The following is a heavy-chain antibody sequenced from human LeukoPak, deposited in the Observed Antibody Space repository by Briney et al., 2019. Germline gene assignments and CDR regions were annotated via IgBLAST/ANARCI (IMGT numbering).Heavy chain of an antibody. Sequence: SETLSLTCAVYGGSFSGYYWSWIRQPPGKGLEWIGEINHSGSTNYNPSLKSRVTISVDTSKNQFSLKLSSVTAADTAVYYCARTNTIVVPAFDIWGHGTMVTVSS. CDR1: GGSFSGYY. D-gene: IGHD3-22*01. J-gene: IGHJ3*02. CDR3: ARTNTIVVPAFDI. CDR2: INHSGST. V-gene: IGHV4-34*01.